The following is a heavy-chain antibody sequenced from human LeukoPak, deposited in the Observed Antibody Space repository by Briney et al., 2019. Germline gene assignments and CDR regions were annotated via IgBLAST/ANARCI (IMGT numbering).Heavy chain of an antibody. V-gene: IGHV3-21*01. Sequence: GGSLRLSCAASGFTFSSYSMNWVRQAPGKGLEWVSSISSSSSYIYYADSVKGRFTISRDNAKNSLYLQMNSLRAEDTAVYYCARVRYLCSGGSCAFDYWGQGTLVTVSS. D-gene: IGHD2-15*01. J-gene: IGHJ4*02. CDR1: GFTFSSYS. CDR2: ISSSSSYI. CDR3: ARVRYLCSGGSCAFDY.